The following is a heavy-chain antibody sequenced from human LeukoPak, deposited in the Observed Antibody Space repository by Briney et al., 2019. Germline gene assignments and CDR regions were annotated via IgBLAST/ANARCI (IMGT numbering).Heavy chain of an antibody. CDR1: GGSFSGYY. CDR2: ISHSGST. V-gene: IGHV4-34*01. CDR3: ARRPSYYYYGMDV. J-gene: IGHJ6*02. Sequence: PSETLSLTCAVYGGSFSGYYWSWIRQPPGKGLEWIGEISHSGSTNYNPSLKSRVTISVDTSKNQYSLKLSSVTAADTAVYYCARRPSYYYYGMDVWGQGTTVTVSS.